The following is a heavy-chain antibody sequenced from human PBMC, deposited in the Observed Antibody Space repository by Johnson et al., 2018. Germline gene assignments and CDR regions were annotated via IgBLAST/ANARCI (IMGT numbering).Heavy chain of an antibody. CDR3: ARERGRGSYWRDDAFDI. Sequence: VQLVQSGGGLVQPGGSLKLSCAASGFTFSGSAMHWVRQASGKGLEWVGRIRSKANRYATAYAESVKGRFNISRDDSKNRAYWPVNSLGAEDTAGYYCARERGRGSYWRDDAFDIWGQGTMVTVSS. J-gene: IGHJ3*02. CDR1: GFTFSGSA. CDR2: IRSKANRYAT. V-gene: IGHV3-73*01. D-gene: IGHD1-26*01.